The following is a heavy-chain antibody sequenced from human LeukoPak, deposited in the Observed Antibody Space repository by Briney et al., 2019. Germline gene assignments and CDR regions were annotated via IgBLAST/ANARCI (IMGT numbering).Heavy chain of an antibody. Sequence: SQTLSLTCTVSVGSISSGNYYYSWIRQSPGKGMEWIGNIYMSGSTRYNPSLMSRVAMSVDTSKNQFSLKISSATAADTAVYYCARDWGIAAATPYYFDHWGQGILVTVSS. V-gene: IGHV4-61*09. CDR3: ARDWGIAAATPYYFDH. J-gene: IGHJ4*02. D-gene: IGHD6-13*01. CDR2: IYMSGST. CDR1: VGSISSGNYY.